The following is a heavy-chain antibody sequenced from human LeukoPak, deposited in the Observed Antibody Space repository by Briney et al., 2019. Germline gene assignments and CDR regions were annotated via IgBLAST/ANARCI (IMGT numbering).Heavy chain of an antibody. CDR1: GFTFSSYA. V-gene: IGHV3-23*01. CDR3: AKETTPVDGYGSSYFDY. D-gene: IGHD3-10*01. CDR2: ISGSGGST. J-gene: IGHJ4*02. Sequence: GGSLTLSCAVSGFTFSSYAMSWARQAPEKGREWVSSISGSGGSTYYADSVKGRFTISRDNSENTLYLQMNSLGAEDTAVYYCAKETTPVDGYGSSYFDYWGQGTLVTVSS.